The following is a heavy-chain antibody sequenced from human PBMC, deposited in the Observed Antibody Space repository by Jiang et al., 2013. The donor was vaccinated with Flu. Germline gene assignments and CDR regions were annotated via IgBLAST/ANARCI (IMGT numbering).Heavy chain of an antibody. D-gene: IGHD1-26*01. V-gene: IGHV5-51*01. Sequence: KISCKGSGYSFSTYWIGWVRQMPGKGLDVGWGSXFLLTLIPDTARPSQGRVTISVDKSINTAFLQWSSLRASDTAMYYCARRSGSYTYWGQGTLVTVSS. CDR2: XFLLTLIP. CDR3: ARRSGSYTY. CDR1: GYSFSTYW. J-gene: IGHJ4*02.